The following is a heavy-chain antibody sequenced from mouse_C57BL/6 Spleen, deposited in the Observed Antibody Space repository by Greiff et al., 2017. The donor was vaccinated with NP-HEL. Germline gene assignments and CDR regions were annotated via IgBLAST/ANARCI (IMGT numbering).Heavy chain of an antibody. CDR3: ARSRGYEGAMDY. D-gene: IGHD2-2*01. J-gene: IGHJ4*01. CDR1: GYTFTDYY. CDR2: INPNNGGT. V-gene: IGHV1-26*01. Sequence: EVQLQQSGPELVKPGASVKISCKASGYTFTDYYMNWVKQSHGKSLEWIGDINPNNGGTSYNQKFKGKATLTVDKSSSTAYMELRSLTSEDSAVYYCARSRGYEGAMDYWGQGTSVTVSS.